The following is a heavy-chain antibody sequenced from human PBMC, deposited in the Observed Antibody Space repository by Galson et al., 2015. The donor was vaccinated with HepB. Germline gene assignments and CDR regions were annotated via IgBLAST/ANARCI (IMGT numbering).Heavy chain of an antibody. V-gene: IGHV6-1*01. Sequence: CAISGDSVSSSSVVWNWIRQSPSRGLEWLGRTYYRSKWYIEYAESVKSRITITPDTSKNQFSLQLNSVTPEDTAVCYCARGWGFDYWGQGTLVTVSS. CDR1: GDSVSSSSVV. J-gene: IGHJ4*02. CDR3: ARGWGFDY. CDR2: TYYRSKWYI. D-gene: IGHD3-16*01.